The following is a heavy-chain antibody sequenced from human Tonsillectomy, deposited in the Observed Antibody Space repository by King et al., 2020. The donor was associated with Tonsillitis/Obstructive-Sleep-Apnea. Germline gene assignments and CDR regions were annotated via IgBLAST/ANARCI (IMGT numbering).Heavy chain of an antibody. V-gene: IGHV4-59*01. Sequence: QLQESGPGLVKPSETLSLTCTVSGGSISSYYWSWIRQPPGKGLECIGYIYYSGGTNYSPSLKSRVTISVDPSKNQVSLKLSSVTAADTAVYYCAREGAVMNAFDIWGQGTMVTVSS. D-gene: IGHD2-8*01. CDR1: GGSISSYY. J-gene: IGHJ3*02. CDR2: IYYSGGT. CDR3: AREGAVMNAFDI.